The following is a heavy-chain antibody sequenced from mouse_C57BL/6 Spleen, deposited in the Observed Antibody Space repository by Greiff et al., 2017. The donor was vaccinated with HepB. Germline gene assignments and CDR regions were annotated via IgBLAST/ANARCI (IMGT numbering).Heavy chain of an antibody. CDR2: INPSNGGT. CDR3: ARCDYDGGEWFAY. V-gene: IGHV1-53*01. Sequence: QAQLQQPGTELVKPGASVKLSCKASGYTFTSYWMHWVKQRPGQGLEWIGNINPSNGGTNYNEKFKSKATLTVDKSSSTAYMQLSSLTSEDSAVYYCARCDYDGGEWFAYWGQGTLVTVSA. CDR1: GYTFTSYW. D-gene: IGHD2-4*01. J-gene: IGHJ3*01.